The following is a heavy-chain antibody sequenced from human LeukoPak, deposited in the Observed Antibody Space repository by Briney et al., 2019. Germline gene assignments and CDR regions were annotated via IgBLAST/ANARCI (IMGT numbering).Heavy chain of an antibody. J-gene: IGHJ4*02. CDR2: IYHTGNI. CDR1: GASITSYY. Sequence: SETLSLTCAVSGASITSYYWTWIRQPPGKGLEWIGYIYHTGNIKYNPSLNSRVTISIDTSKNQFSLKLSSVTAADTAVYYCARGRQRITMVRGVKYFDYWGQGTLVTVSS. CDR3: ARGRQRITMVRGVKYFDY. D-gene: IGHD3-10*01. V-gene: IGHV4-59*01.